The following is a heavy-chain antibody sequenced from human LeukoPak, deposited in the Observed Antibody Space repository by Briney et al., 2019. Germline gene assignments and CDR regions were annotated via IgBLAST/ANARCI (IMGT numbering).Heavy chain of an antibody. J-gene: IGHJ4*02. CDR2: IYYSGST. Sequence: SETLSLTCTVSGGSISSSSYYWGWIRQPPGKGLEWIGSIYYSGSTYYNPSLKSRVTISVDTSKNQFSLKLSSVTAADTAVYYCARRHYLRFLEWLPKPFDYWGQGTLVTVSS. V-gene: IGHV4-39*07. CDR3: ARRHYLRFLEWLPKPFDY. CDR1: GGSISSSSYY. D-gene: IGHD3-3*01.